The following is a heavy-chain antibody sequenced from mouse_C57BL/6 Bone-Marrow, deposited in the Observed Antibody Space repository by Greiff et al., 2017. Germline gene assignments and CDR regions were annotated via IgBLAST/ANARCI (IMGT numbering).Heavy chain of an antibody. CDR1: EYEFPSHD. D-gene: IGHD2-4*01. CDR2: INSDGGST. CDR3: ASPTMITTGYAMDY. Sequence: EVQRVESGGGLVQPGESLKLSCESNEYEFPSHDMSWVRKTPVKRLELVAAINSDGGSTYYPDTMERRFIISRDNTKKTLYLQMSSLRSEDTALYYCASPTMITTGYAMDYWGQGTSVTVSS. V-gene: IGHV5-2*01. J-gene: IGHJ4*01.